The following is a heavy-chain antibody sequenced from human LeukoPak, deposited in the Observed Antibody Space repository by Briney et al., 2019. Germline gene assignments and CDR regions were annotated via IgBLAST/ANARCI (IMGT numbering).Heavy chain of an antibody. Sequence: SEALSDTCAVHRGSFSGSYWCSICEPPGEGVEWIGEIFHSGSTNYTPSLKSRVTISVDTSKNQFSLMLSSVTAADTAVYYCARASKQYYYGSGSNRAFDIWGQGTMVTVSS. D-gene: IGHD3-10*01. CDR1: RGSFSGSY. V-gene: IGHV4-34*12. CDR3: ARASKQYYYGSGSNRAFDI. J-gene: IGHJ3*02. CDR2: IFHSGST.